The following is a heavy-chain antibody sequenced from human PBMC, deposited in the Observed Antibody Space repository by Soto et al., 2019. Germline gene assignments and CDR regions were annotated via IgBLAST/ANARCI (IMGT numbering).Heavy chain of an antibody. CDR2: IYYSGST. J-gene: IGHJ5*02. V-gene: IGHV4-39*01. CDR3: ARRYYYDSSCYYSWFDP. Sequence: QLQLQESGPGLVKPSETLSLTCTVSGGSISSSSYYWGWIRQPPGKGLEWIGSIYYSGSTYYNPSLKARVTLSVDTSKNQFSLKLSSVTAADTAVYYCARRYYYDSSCYYSWFDPWGQGTLVTVSS. CDR1: GGSISSSSYY. D-gene: IGHD3-22*01.